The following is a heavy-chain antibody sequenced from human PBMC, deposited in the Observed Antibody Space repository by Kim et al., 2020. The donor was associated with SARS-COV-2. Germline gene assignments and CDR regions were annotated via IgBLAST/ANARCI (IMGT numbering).Heavy chain of an antibody. CDR2: INPSGGST. CDR3: ARGFVGLGVSSSWSTAGFDP. V-gene: IGHV1-46*01. CDR1: GYTFTSYY. J-gene: IGHJ5*02. Sequence: ASVKVSCKASGYTFTSYYMHWVRQAPGQGLEWMGIINPSGGSTSYAQKFQGRVTMTRDTSTSTVYMELSSLRSEDTAVYYCARGFVGLGVSSSWSTAGFDPWGQGTLVTVSS. D-gene: IGHD6-13*01.